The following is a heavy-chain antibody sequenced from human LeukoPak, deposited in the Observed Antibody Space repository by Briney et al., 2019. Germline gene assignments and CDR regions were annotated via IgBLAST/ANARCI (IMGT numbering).Heavy chain of an antibody. J-gene: IGHJ4*01. V-gene: IGHV4-4*07. CDR1: GGSMNNYY. Sequence: PSETLSLTCNVSGGSMNNYYWSWIRQSAGKGLEWIGRIHPTRSALYSPSLKSRVTISVDTSKNQFSLKLSSVTAADTAVYYCARREGSGFRAARIIDHWGHGTLVTVSS. CDR2: IHPTRSA. CDR3: ARREGSGFRAARIIDH. D-gene: IGHD6-6*01.